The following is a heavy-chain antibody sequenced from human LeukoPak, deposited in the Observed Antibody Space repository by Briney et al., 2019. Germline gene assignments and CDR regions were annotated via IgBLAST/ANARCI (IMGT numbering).Heavy chain of an antibody. Sequence: SETLSLTCTVSGGSISSRSYYSGWIHQPPGKGLEWIGSIYYSRSTYYNPSLKSRVTISVDTSKNQFSLKLSSVTAAHTAVYYCAREGYYTHAFDIWGQGTMVTVSS. CDR3: AREGYYTHAFDI. D-gene: IGHD3-3*01. J-gene: IGHJ3*02. CDR2: IYYSRST. CDR1: GGSISSRSYY. V-gene: IGHV4-39*02.